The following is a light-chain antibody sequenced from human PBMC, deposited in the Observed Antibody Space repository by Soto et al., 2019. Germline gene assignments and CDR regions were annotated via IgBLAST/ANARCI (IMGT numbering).Light chain of an antibody. V-gene: IGLV2-8*01. CDR1: KNDIGVYDF. Sequence: QSALTQPPSASGSPGQSVTISCTGTKNDIGVYDFVSWYQHHPGKAPRLIIYEVVQRPSGVPARFSGSKSGDTASLTVSGLQDADEADYFCKSYAGSNTYVFGSGTKLTVL. CDR3: KSYAGSNTYV. J-gene: IGLJ1*01. CDR2: EVV.